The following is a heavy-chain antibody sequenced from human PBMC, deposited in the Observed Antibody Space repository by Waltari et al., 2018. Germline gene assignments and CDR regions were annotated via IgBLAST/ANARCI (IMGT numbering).Heavy chain of an antibody. CDR1: GYTFTSYD. D-gene: IGHD6-13*01. J-gene: IGHJ6*02. Sequence: QVQLVQSGAEVKKPGSSVKVSCKASGYTFTSYDINWVRQATGQGLEWMGWMNPNSGNTGYAQKFQGRVTMTRNTSISTAYMELSSLRSEDTAVYYCARVVSSWYYYYYGMDVWGQGTTVTVSS. CDR2: MNPNSGNT. CDR3: ARVVSSWYYYYYGMDV. V-gene: IGHV1-8*01.